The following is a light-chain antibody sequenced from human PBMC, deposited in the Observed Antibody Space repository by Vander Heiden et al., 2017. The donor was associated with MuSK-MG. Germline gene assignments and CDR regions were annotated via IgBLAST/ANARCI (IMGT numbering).Light chain of an antibody. CDR1: QGISNY. CDR2: AAS. J-gene: IGKJ5*01. V-gene: IGKV1-27*01. CDR3: QKYNSYPQIT. Sequence: DIQMTQSPSSLSASVGDRVTITCRASQGISNYLAWYKQKPGKGPKLLIYAASTLQAGVPSRFSGSGYGTDFTLTISSRQPEDVAPYYCQKYNSYPQITFGQGTQLXIK.